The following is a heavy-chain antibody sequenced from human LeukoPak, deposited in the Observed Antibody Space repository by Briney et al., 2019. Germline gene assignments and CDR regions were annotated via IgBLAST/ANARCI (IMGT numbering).Heavy chain of an antibody. V-gene: IGHV1-69*13. CDR3: ARHTGYCSGGSCYGDF. CDR1: GGTFSSYA. J-gene: IGHJ4*02. Sequence: SVKVSCKASGGTFSSYAISWVRQAPGQGLEWMGGIIPIFGTANYAQKFQGRVTITADESTSTAYMELSSLRSEDTAVYYCARHTGYCSGGSCYGDFWGQGTLVTVSS. D-gene: IGHD2-15*01. CDR2: IIPIFGTA.